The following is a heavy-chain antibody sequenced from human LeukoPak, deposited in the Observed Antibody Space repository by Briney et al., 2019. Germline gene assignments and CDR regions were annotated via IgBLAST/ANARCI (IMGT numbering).Heavy chain of an antibody. CDR1: GFTFSSYG. D-gene: IGHD3-22*01. Sequence: GRCLRLSCAASGFTFSSYGMHWVRQAPGKGLEWVEVISYDGSNKYYADSVKGRFTISRDNTKNTLYLQMNSLRAEDTAVYYCAKEPYYYDSSGYDYWGQGTLVTVSS. CDR3: AKEPYYYDSSGYDY. V-gene: IGHV3-30*18. J-gene: IGHJ4*02. CDR2: ISYDGSNK.